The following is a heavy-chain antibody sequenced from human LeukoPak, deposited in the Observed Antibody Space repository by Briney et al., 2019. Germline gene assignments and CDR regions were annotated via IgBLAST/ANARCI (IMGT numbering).Heavy chain of an antibody. CDR2: INHSGST. CDR1: GGSFSGYY. D-gene: IGHD3-10*01. Sequence: KASETLSLTCAVYGGSFSGYYWSWIRQPPGKGLEWIGEINHSGSTNYNPSLKSRVTISVDTSKNQFSLKLSSVTAADTAVYYCARAQGTYYYGSGSYSNFDYWGQGTLVTVSS. V-gene: IGHV4-34*01. CDR3: ARAQGTYYYGSGSYSNFDY. J-gene: IGHJ4*02.